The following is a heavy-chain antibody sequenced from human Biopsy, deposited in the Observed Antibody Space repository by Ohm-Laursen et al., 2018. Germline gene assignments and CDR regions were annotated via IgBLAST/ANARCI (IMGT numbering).Heavy chain of an antibody. CDR1: GFTFSSYA. Sequence: SLRLSCAASGFTFSSYAMTRVRQAPGKGLEWVSVINTSGGSTHYAVSVKGCFTISRGNSKNTLYLRMNSLRAEDTAVYYCAKLADSYGSEFYFDYWGQGTLVTVSS. J-gene: IGHJ4*02. V-gene: IGHV3-23*01. CDR2: INTSGGST. CDR3: AKLADSYGSEFYFDY. D-gene: IGHD4-17*01.